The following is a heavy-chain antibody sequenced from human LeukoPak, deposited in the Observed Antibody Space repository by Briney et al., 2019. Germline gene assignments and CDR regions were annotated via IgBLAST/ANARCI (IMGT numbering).Heavy chain of an antibody. J-gene: IGHJ4*02. CDR3: ARRSQMATIDFDY. D-gene: IGHD5-24*01. Sequence: GESLKISCKGSGYSFTSYWIGWVRPMPGKGLEWMGIIYPADSDTRYSPSFQGQVTISADKSISTAYLQWSSLKASDTAMYYCARRSQMATIDFDYWGQGTLVTVSS. V-gene: IGHV5-51*01. CDR2: IYPADSDT. CDR1: GYSFTSYW.